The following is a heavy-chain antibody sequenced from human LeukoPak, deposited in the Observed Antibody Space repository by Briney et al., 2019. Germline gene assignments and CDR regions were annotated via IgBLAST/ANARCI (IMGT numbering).Heavy chain of an antibody. D-gene: IGHD6-19*01. Sequence: ASVKVSCKASGGTFSSYAISWVRQAPGQGLEWMGRIIPIFGTANYARKFQGRVTITTDESTSTAYMELSSLRSEDTAVYYCAREVLYSSGSFDYWGQGTLVTVSS. V-gene: IGHV1-69*05. CDR3: AREVLYSSGSFDY. CDR1: GGTFSSYA. J-gene: IGHJ4*02. CDR2: IIPIFGTA.